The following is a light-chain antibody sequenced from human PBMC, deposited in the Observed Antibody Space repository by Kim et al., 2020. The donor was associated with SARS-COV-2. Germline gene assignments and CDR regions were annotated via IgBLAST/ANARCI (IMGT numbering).Light chain of an antibody. CDR1: QSISTY. V-gene: IGKV1-39*01. CDR2: AAS. Sequence: DIQMTQSPPSLSASIGDRVTIPCRASQSISTYLNWYQQKPGKAPKLLIYAASSLQTGVPSRFSGSGSGTDFTLTISSLQPEDFAIYYCQQVYSTPTTFGQGTKLEIK. J-gene: IGKJ2*01. CDR3: QQVYSTPTT.